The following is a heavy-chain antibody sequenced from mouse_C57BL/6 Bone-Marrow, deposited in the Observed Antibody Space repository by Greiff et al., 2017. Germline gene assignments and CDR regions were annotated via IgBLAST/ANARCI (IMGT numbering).Heavy chain of an antibody. D-gene: IGHD1-1*01. Sequence: VKLMESGAELARPGASVKLSCKASGYTFTSYGISWVKQRTGQGLEWIGEIYPRSGNTYYNEKFKGKATLTADKSSSTAYMELRSLTSEDSAVYFCASSDYYGSSYGYFDVWGTGTTVTVSS. V-gene: IGHV1-81*01. CDR3: ASSDYYGSSYGYFDV. CDR1: GYTFTSYG. J-gene: IGHJ1*03. CDR2: IYPRSGNT.